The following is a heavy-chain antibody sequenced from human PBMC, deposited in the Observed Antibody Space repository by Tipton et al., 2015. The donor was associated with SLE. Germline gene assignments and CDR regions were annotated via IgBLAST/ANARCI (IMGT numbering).Heavy chain of an antibody. CDR3: ARLGGMAAAGEVYFDY. Sequence: TLSLTCTVSGGSISSSSYYWGWIRQPPGKGLEWIGSIYHSGSTYYNPSLKSRVTISVDRSKNQFSLKLSSVTAADTAVYYCARLGGMAAAGEVYFDYWGQGTLVTVSS. D-gene: IGHD6-13*01. CDR1: GGSISSSSYY. J-gene: IGHJ4*02. V-gene: IGHV4-39*07. CDR2: IYHSGST.